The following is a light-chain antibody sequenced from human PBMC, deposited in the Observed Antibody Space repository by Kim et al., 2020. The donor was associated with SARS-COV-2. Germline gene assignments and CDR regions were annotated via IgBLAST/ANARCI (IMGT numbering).Light chain of an antibody. Sequence: AAVGDRVTITCQASRDISNFLMWYQQKSGEPPNHLIYDASILQTGVPSRFSGGGSGTQFTLTITSLQPEDIATYYCQQYDLVPLTFGGGTKVDIK. CDR1: RDISNF. CDR2: DAS. J-gene: IGKJ4*01. CDR3: QQYDLVPLT. V-gene: IGKV1-33*01.